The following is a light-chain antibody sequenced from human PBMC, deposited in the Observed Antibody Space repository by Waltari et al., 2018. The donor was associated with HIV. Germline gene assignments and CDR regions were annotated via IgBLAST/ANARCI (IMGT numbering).Light chain of an antibody. CDR2: KAS. CDR3: QHYSSSPYT. V-gene: IGKV1-5*03. Sequence: DILMTQSPSTLSASVVARVIITCRASQSISSWLAWYQHKPGTAPKLLIYKASVLEGGVPSRFSGSGSGTEFTLNITNLQPDDFATYYCQHYSSSPYTFGQGTNLEIK. CDR1: QSISSW. J-gene: IGKJ2*01.